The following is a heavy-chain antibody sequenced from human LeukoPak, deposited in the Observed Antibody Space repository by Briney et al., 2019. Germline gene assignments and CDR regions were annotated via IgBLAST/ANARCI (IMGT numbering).Heavy chain of an antibody. CDR2: ISYDGSNK. D-gene: IGHD6-13*01. CDR3: ARDRAAAAGN. J-gene: IGHJ3*01. V-gene: IGHV3-30-3*01. Sequence: GGSLRLSCAASGFTFSSYAMHWVRQAPGKGLEWVAVISYDGSNKYYADSVKGRFTISRDNSKNTLYLQTNSLRAEDTAVYCCARDRAAAAGNWGQGTMVTVSS. CDR1: GFTFSSYA.